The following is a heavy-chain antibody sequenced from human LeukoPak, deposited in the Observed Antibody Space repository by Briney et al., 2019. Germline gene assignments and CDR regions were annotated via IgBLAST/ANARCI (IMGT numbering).Heavy chain of an antibody. CDR3: ARESVGTAGGTYFGMDR. CDR1: GGSISSGGYY. J-gene: IGHJ6*02. D-gene: IGHD3-16*01. Sequence: SETLSLTCTVSGGSISSGGYYWSWIRQHPGKGLEWIGYIYYSGSTYYNPSLKSRVTISVDTSKNQFSLKLSSVTAGDTGVYFCARESVGTAGGTYFGMDRWGQGTTVTGSS. V-gene: IGHV4-31*03. CDR2: IYYSGST.